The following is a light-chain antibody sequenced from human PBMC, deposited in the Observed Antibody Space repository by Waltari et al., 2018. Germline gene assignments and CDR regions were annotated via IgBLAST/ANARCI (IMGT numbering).Light chain of an antibody. J-gene: IGLJ3*02. CDR3: AAWDDSLRAWV. V-gene: IGLV1-47*01. CDR2: RNT. Sequence: QSVPLQPPSASETPGQRPTTPRSGTNSHLASPSLCGSQHLPGTAPELLIYRNTRRPSGVPDRFSGSKSDTSASLAISGLRSEDEADYYCAAWDDSLRAWVFGGGTKLTVL. CDR1: NSHLASPS.